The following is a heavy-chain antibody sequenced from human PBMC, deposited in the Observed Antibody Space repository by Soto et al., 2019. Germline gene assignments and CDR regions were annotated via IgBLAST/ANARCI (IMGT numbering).Heavy chain of an antibody. J-gene: IGHJ4*02. CDR2: ISGDGDTT. Sequence: EVQLLQSGGELVQPGESLRLSCAASGFIFNKYAMTWVRQPPGKGREWVSAISGDGDTTYYADSVKGRFTISRDNSKNTLFLQMNSLRDEDTALYYCASPKVTSSWSSDYWGQGTLVTVSS. V-gene: IGHV3-23*01. D-gene: IGHD6-13*01. CDR3: ASPKVTSSWSSDY. CDR1: GFIFNKYA.